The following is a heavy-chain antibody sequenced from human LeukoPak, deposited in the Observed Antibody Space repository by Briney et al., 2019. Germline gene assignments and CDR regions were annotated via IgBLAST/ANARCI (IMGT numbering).Heavy chain of an antibody. CDR3: AREVPAAAYYFDY. V-gene: IGHV3-33*01. CDR1: GFTFSSFG. Sequence: GGSLRLSCAAPGFTFSSFGMHWVRQAPGKGLEWVAVIWYDGSNKYYADSVKGRFTISRDNSKNTLYLQMNSLRAEDTAVYYCAREVPAAAYYFDYWGQGTLVTVSS. J-gene: IGHJ4*02. D-gene: IGHD2-2*01. CDR2: IWYDGSNK.